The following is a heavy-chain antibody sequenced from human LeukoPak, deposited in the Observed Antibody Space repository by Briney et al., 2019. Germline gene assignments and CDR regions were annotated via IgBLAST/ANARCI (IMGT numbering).Heavy chain of an antibody. J-gene: IGHJ5*02. CDR1: GYSFTSYW. CDR2: IYPGDSDT. Sequence: ESLKISCKGSGYSFTSYWIGWVRQMPGKGLEWMGIIYPGDSDTRYSPSFQGQVTISADKSISTAYLQWSSLKASDTAMYYCAITGYSSSWYGYNWFDPWGQGTLVTVSS. CDR3: AITGYSSSWYGYNWFDP. D-gene: IGHD6-13*01. V-gene: IGHV5-51*01.